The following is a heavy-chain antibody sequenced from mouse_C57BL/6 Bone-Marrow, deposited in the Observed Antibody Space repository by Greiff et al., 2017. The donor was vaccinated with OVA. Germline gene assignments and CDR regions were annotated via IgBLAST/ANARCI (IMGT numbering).Heavy chain of an antibody. J-gene: IGHJ4*01. Sequence: VKLVESGPGLVAPSQSLSITCTVSGFSLTSYAISWVRQPPGKGLEWLGVIWTGGGTNYNSALKSRLSISKDNSKSQVFLKMNSLQTDDTARYYCARITTVVGGAMDYWGQGTSVTVSS. D-gene: IGHD1-1*01. CDR1: GFSLTSYA. CDR2: IWTGGGT. V-gene: IGHV2-9-1*01. CDR3: ARITTVVGGAMDY.